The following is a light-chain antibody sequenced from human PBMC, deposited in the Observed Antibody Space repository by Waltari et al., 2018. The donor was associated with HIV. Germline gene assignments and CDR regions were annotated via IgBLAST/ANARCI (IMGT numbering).Light chain of an antibody. CDR1: QSVSRT. J-gene: IGKJ1*01. CDR3: QQYNNWPPT. Sequence: ELVMTQSPATLSVSPGERATPSCRASQSVSRTLAWYQQKPGQAPRLLIYGASTRATGIPARFSGSGSGTEFTLTISSLQSEDFAVYYCQQYNNWPPTFGQGTKVEIK. V-gene: IGKV3-15*01. CDR2: GAS.